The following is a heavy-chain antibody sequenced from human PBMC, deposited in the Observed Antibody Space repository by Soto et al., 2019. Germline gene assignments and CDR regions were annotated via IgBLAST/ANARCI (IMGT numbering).Heavy chain of an antibody. CDR3: ARGPLGYCSGGSCALYSY. Sequence: SETLSLTCAVYGGSFSGYYWSWIRQPPGKGLEWIGAINHSGSTNYNPSLKSRVTISVDTSKNQFSLKLSSVTAADTAVYYCARGPLGYCSGGSCALYSYWGQGTLVTVSS. J-gene: IGHJ4*02. CDR2: INHSGST. V-gene: IGHV4-34*01. D-gene: IGHD2-15*01. CDR1: GGSFSGYY.